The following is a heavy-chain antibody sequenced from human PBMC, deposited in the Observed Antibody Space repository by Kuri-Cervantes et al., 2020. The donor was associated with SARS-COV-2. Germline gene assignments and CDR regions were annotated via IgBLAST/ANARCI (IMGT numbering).Heavy chain of an antibody. Sequence: LRLSCTVSGGSISSGGYYWSWIRQHPGKGLEWIGYIYYSGSTYYNPSLKSRVTISVDTSKNQFSLKLSSVTAADTAVYYCASGSQFFRVWVYWGQGTLVTVSS. CDR2: IYYSGST. V-gene: IGHV4-31*03. D-gene: IGHD3-16*01. J-gene: IGHJ4*02. CDR3: ASGSQFFRVWVY. CDR1: GGSISSGGYY.